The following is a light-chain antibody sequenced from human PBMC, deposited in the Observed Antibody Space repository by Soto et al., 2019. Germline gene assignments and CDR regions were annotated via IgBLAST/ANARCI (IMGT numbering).Light chain of an antibody. V-gene: IGKV3-15*01. CDR1: QTVRTN. Sequence: EIVLSQSPATLSASPGERVAISCRASQTVRTNLTWYQQKPGQPPRLLIYAASTLATGVPARFSGSGSGTDFTLTISSLQSEDFAVYFCHQYREYTKLFGGGKKLEIK. CDR3: HQYREYTKL. CDR2: AAS. J-gene: IGKJ2*01.